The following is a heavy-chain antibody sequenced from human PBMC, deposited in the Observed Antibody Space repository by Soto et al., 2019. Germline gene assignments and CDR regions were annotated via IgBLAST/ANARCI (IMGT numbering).Heavy chain of an antibody. CDR2: INNDGSST. CDR1: GFTFSSYW. CDR3: AGGGVAGAGTYYNDY. V-gene: IGHV3-74*01. D-gene: IGHD3-10*01. Sequence: EVQLVESGGGLVQPGGSLRLSCAASGFTFSSYWMHWVRQAPGKGLVWVSRINNDGSSTSYADSVKGRLTISRDNAKNTLYLQVNSLRAVDTAVYYCAGGGVAGAGTYYNDYWGRGTLVTVSS. J-gene: IGHJ4*02.